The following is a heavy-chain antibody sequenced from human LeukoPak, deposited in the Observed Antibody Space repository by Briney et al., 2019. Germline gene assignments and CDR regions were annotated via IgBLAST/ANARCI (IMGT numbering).Heavy chain of an antibody. CDR1: GYTFTSYA. Sequence: ASVEVSCKASGYTFTSYAMHWVRQAPGQRLEWMGWINAGNGNTKYSQKFQGRVTITRDTSASTAYMELSSLRSEDTAVYYCAREEYYGSGSYPYPYFDPWGQGTLVTVSS. V-gene: IGHV1-3*01. CDR3: AREEYYGSGSYPYPYFDP. CDR2: INAGNGNT. D-gene: IGHD3-10*01. J-gene: IGHJ5*02.